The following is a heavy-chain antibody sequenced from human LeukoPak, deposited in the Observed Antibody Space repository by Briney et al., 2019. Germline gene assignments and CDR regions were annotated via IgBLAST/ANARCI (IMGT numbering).Heavy chain of an antibody. J-gene: IGHJ4*02. Sequence: GGSLRLSCAASGFTLSSYAMHWVRQAPGKGLEWVAVISYDGSNKYYADSVKGRFTISRDNSKNTLYLQMNSLRAEDTAVYYCARGSGYSSSYFDYWGQGTLVTVSS. D-gene: IGHD6-13*01. V-gene: IGHV3-30*04. CDR3: ARGSGYSSSYFDY. CDR1: GFTLSSYA. CDR2: ISYDGSNK.